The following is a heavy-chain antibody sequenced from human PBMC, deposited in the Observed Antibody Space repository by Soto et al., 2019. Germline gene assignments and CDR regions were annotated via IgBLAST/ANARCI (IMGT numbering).Heavy chain of an antibody. CDR2: IIPILGIA. D-gene: IGHD3-10*01. Sequence: QVQLVQSGAEVKKPGSSVKVSCKASGGTFSSYTISWVRQAPGQGLEWMGRIIPILGIANYAQKFQGRVTITADKTTSTAYMELSSLRSEDRAVYYCARAITMVRGDDFDYWGQGTLVTVSS. V-gene: IGHV1-69*02. CDR1: GGTFSSYT. J-gene: IGHJ4*02. CDR3: ARAITMVRGDDFDY.